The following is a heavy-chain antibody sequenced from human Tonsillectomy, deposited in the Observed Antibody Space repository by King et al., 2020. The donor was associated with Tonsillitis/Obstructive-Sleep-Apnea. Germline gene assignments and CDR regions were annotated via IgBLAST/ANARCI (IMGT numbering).Heavy chain of an antibody. CDR1: GFTFSSYC. J-gene: IGHJ3*02. Sequence: QLVQSGGGVVQPGRSLRLSCAASGFTFSSYCIHWDRQAPGKGLEWGAVISYDGSNKYYADPVKGRFPISRDNSKNTLYLQMNSLRAEDTAVYYCAKDGRDAFDIWGQGTMVTVSS. V-gene: IGHV3-30*18. CDR2: ISYDGSNK. CDR3: AKDGRDAFDI.